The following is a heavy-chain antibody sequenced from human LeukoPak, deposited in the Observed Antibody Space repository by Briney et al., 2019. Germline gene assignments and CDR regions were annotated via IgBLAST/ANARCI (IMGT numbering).Heavy chain of an antibody. Sequence: SEPLSLTCTVSGGSMTTHHWNWIRQTPGKGLEWIGYVFDSGRTKENPSLKSRVTLSADTSKNQLSLRLSSVTAADTAVYYCTTIKRGNIFGYFDFWGQGILVTVSS. J-gene: IGHJ4*02. CDR1: GGSMTTHH. V-gene: IGHV4-59*11. D-gene: IGHD5-18*01. CDR2: VFDSGRT. CDR3: TTIKRGNIFGYFDF.